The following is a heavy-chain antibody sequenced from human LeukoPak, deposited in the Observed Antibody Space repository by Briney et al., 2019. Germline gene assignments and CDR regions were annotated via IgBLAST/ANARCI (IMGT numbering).Heavy chain of an antibody. CDR2: IKSKTDGGTT. CDR1: GVTSSNAW. D-gene: IGHD3-22*01. CDR3: HTGVDSGGFYYDPFDY. Sequence: PGGSLTLSCTASGVTSSNAWMSRRRQAPGKGLEWVGRIKSKTDGGTTDYAAPVKGRFTISRDDSKNTLYLQMNSLKTEDTAVYYCHTGVDSGGFYYDPFDYWGQGTLVTVSS. V-gene: IGHV3-15*01. J-gene: IGHJ4*02.